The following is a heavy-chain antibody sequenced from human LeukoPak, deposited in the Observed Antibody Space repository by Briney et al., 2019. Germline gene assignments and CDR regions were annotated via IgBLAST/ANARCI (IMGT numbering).Heavy chain of an antibody. D-gene: IGHD6-13*01. CDR3: AGSIAAAGTEAYYYYGMDV. CDR2: INPNSGGT. J-gene: IGHJ6*02. CDR1: GYIFTTYF. V-gene: IGHV1-2*02. Sequence: GASVKVSCKASGYIFTTYFIHWVRQAPGQGLEWMGWINPNSGGTNYAQKFQGRVTMTRDTSISTAYMELSRLRSDDTAVYYCAGSIAAAGTEAYYYYGMDVWGQGTTVTVSS.